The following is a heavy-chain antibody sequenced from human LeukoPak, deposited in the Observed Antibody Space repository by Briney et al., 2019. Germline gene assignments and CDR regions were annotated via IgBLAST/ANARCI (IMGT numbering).Heavy chain of an antibody. J-gene: IGHJ4*02. CDR2: ITASGVST. Sequence: GGSLRLSCEASGFTISSYAMHWVRQAPGKRLERVSAITASGVSTYYADSVKGRFSLSRDNSKNALYLQMNSLRAEGTAVYFCARISQQGTDYWGQGTLVTVSS. D-gene: IGHD7-27*01. CDR3: ARISQQGTDY. CDR1: GFTISSYA. V-gene: IGHV3-23*01.